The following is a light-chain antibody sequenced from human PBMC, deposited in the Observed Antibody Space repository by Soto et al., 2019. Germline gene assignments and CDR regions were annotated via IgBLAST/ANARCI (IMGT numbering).Light chain of an antibody. Sequence: QSVLTQPRSVSGSPGQSVTISCTGTSSDVGSYKDVSWYQHHPGKVPKLMIYDVSERPSGVPDRFSGSKSGNTASLTISGLQAEDEAFYYCCAYADTFYVFGIGTKVTV. CDR1: SSDVGSYKD. CDR2: DVS. V-gene: IGLV2-11*01. CDR3: CAYADTFYV. J-gene: IGLJ1*01.